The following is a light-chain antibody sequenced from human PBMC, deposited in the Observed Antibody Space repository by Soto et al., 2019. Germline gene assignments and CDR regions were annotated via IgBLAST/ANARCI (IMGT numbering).Light chain of an antibody. Sequence: EMVMPQSPVTLAVSPWERSTLSCRASQSVSSNLAWYQQKPGQAPSLLIYGAFTRATGIPARFSGTGSGTEFTLTISSLQSEDFALYYCQQYNDWPLTFGQGTKVDTK. CDR2: GAF. CDR1: QSVSSN. J-gene: IGKJ1*01. CDR3: QQYNDWPLT. V-gene: IGKV3-15*01.